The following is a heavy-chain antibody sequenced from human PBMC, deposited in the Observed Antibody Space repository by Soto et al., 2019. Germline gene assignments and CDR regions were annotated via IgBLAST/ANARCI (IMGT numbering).Heavy chain of an antibody. CDR3: ATDTIPTGIAVAGKMYFQH. V-gene: IGHV1-2*02. CDR2: INPNSGGT. J-gene: IGHJ1*01. Sequence: ASVKVSCKASGDTFTGYYMHWVRQAPGQGLEWMGWINPNSGGTNYAQKFQGRVTMTRDTSISTAYMELSRLRSDDTAVYYCATDTIPTGIAVAGKMYFQHWGQGTLVTVSS. CDR1: GDTFTGYY. D-gene: IGHD6-19*01.